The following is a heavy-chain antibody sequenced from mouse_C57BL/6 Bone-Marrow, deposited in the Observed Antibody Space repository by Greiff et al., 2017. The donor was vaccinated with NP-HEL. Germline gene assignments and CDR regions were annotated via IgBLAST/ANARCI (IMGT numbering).Heavy chain of an antibody. CDR1: GYTFTGYW. Sequence: QVQLQQSGAELMKPGASVKLSCKATGYTFTGYWIEWVKQRPGHGLEWIGEILPGSGSTNYNEKFKGKATFTADTSSNTAYMQLISLTTEDSAIYYCARRGSPYAMDYWGQGTSVTVSS. CDR2: ILPGSGST. J-gene: IGHJ4*01. CDR3: ARRGSPYAMDY. V-gene: IGHV1-9*01.